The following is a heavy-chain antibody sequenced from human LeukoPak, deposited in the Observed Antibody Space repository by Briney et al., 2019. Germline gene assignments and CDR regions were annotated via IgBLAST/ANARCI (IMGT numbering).Heavy chain of an antibody. CDR2: ISYDGSNK. Sequence: GGSLRLSCAASGFTFSDYYMSWIRQAPGKGLEWVAVISYDGSNKYYADSVKGRFTISRDNSKNTLYLQMNSLRAEDTAVYYCARDSRLGYYYDSSGYPDIWGQGTMVTVSS. CDR1: GFTFSDYY. CDR3: ARDSRLGYYYDSSGYPDI. V-gene: IGHV3-30-3*01. J-gene: IGHJ3*02. D-gene: IGHD3-22*01.